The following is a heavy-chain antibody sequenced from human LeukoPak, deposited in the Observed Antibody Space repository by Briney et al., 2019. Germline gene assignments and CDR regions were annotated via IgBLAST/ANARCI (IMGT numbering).Heavy chain of an antibody. D-gene: IGHD3-16*01. CDR3: AKDVGDNPWN. V-gene: IGHV3-48*01. CDR2: ISTGSSTT. CDR1: EFAFSTYN. Sequence: GGSLRLSCAASEFAFSTYNMNWVRQAPGKGLEWVSYISTGSSTTYYADSVKGRFTISRDNSKNTLYLQMNSLRAEDTAVYYCAKDVGDNPWNWGQGTLVTVSS. J-gene: IGHJ4*02.